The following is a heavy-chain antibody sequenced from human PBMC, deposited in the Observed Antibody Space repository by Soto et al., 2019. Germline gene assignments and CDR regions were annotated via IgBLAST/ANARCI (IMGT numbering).Heavy chain of an antibody. CDR3: AQDPGWAVNWFDP. CDR1: GFTFSSYA. J-gene: IGHJ5*02. V-gene: IGHV3-23*01. Sequence: PGGSLRLSCAASGFTFSSYAMSWVRQAPGKGLEWVSAISGSGGSTYYADSVKGRFTISRDNSKNTLYLQMNSRRAEDTAVYYCAQDPGWAVNWFDPWGQGTLVTVSS. D-gene: IGHD3-9*01. CDR2: ISGSGGST.